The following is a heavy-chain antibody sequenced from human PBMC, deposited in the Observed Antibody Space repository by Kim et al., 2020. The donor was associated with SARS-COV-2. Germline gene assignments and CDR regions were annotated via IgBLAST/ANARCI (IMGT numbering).Heavy chain of an antibody. D-gene: IGHD1-26*01. CDR2: INATSDVI. J-gene: IGHJ4*02. Sequence: GGSLRLSCAASGFTFGAYAMNWVRQAPGKGLEWVSSINATSDVIFYADSVKGRFTLSRDNARNSLFLQMNSLRAEDTAIYYCARGETVGPSTGFDFWGQGTLVTVFS. CDR3: ARGETVGPSTGFDF. V-gene: IGHV3-21*01. CDR1: GFTFGAYA.